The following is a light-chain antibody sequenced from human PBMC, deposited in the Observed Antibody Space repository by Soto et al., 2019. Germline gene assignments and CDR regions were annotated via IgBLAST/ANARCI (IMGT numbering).Light chain of an antibody. J-gene: IGKJ5*01. CDR3: QQYDNLPSIT. Sequence: DIQMTQSPSSLSASLGDRFTITFHASQDISNYLNWYQQKPGKAPKLLIYDASNLETGVPSRFSGSGSGTDFTFTISSLQPEDIATYYCQQYDNLPSITFGQGTRLEIK. CDR1: QDISNY. CDR2: DAS. V-gene: IGKV1-33*01.